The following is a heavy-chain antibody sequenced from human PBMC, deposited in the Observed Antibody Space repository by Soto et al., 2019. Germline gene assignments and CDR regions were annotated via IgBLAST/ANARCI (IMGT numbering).Heavy chain of an antibody. CDR1: GFSLTTRGVG. J-gene: IGHJ5*02. V-gene: IGHV2-5*02. D-gene: IGHD4-17*01. Sequence: QITLKESGPTLVKPTQTLTLTCTFSGFSLTTRGVGVGWIRQPPGKPLEWLALIYWDDDTRYSPSLKSRLAITKATSKNQVVLTLSHIGPADTGTYFCAHRTTTVTWWFDPWGQGTLVTVSS. CDR3: AHRTTTVTWWFDP. CDR2: IYWDDDT.